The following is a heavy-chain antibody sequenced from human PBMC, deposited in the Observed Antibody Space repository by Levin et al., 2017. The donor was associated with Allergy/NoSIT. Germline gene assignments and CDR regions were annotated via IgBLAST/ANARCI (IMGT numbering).Heavy chain of an antibody. V-gene: IGHV1-2*02. CDR2: INPNSGGT. J-gene: IGHJ4*02. Sequence: ASVKVSCKASGYTFTGYYMHWVRQAPGQGLEWMGWINPNSGGTNYAQKFQGRVTMTRDTSISTAYMELSRLRSDDTAVYYCARARDMVRGAVFDYWGQGTLVTVSS. D-gene: IGHD3-10*01. CDR1: GYTFTGYY. CDR3: ARARDMVRGAVFDY.